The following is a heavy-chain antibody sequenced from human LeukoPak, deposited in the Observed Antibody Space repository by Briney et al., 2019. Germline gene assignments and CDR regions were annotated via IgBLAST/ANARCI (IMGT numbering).Heavy chain of an antibody. CDR2: INHSGST. V-gene: IGHV4-34*01. Sequence: KTSETLSLTCAVYGGSFSGYYWSWIRQPPGKGLEWIGEINHSGSTNYNPSLKSRVTISVDTSKNQFSLKLSSVTAADTAVYYCARLRIAARGLGGDYWGQGTLVTVSS. J-gene: IGHJ4*02. D-gene: IGHD6-6*01. CDR3: ARLRIAARGLGGDY. CDR1: GGSFSGYY.